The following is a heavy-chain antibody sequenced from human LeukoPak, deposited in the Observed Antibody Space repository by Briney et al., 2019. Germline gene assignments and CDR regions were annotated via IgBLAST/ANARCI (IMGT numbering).Heavy chain of an antibody. D-gene: IGHD2-15*01. Sequence: GGSLRLSCAASGFTFSSYSMNWVRQAPGKGLEWVSSISSSSSYIYYADSVKGRFTISRDNAKNSLYLQMNSLRAEDTAVYYCARGAATLNYYYYMDVWGKGTTVTVSS. CDR3: ARGAATLNYYYYMDV. CDR2: ISSSSSYI. CDR1: GFTFSSYS. V-gene: IGHV3-21*01. J-gene: IGHJ6*03.